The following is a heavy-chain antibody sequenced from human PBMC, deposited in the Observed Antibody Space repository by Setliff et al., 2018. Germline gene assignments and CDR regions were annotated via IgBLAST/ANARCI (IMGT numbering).Heavy chain of an antibody. Sequence: SGPTLVNPTQTLTLTCTFSGFSLSTSEMCVSWIRQPPGQALEWLARIDWDDDKYYSTSLKTRLTISKDTSKNQVVLTMTNMDPVDTATYYCARMRSRNYGSGSYWLDYWGQGTLVTVSS. J-gene: IGHJ4*02. CDR2: IDWDDDK. CDR1: GFSLSTSEMC. CDR3: ARMRSRNYGSGSYWLDY. V-gene: IGHV2-70*11. D-gene: IGHD3-10*01.